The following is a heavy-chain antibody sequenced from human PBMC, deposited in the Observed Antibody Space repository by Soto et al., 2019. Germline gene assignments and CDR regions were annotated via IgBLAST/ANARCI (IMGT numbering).Heavy chain of an antibody. V-gene: IGHV3-33*01. CDR1: GFTFTYG. Sequence: QVQLVECGGGVVQPGTSLRLSCVASGFTFTYGIHWVRQAPGKGLEWVAITWYDGSTKYYADSVKGRFASSRDNSKNTRYTQMSSLSAENMAVHYCARVGSDTMVAYYFEYWGQGTLVTVSS. J-gene: IGHJ4*02. D-gene: IGHD3-10*01. CDR2: TWYDGSTK. CDR3: ARVGSDTMVAYYFEY.